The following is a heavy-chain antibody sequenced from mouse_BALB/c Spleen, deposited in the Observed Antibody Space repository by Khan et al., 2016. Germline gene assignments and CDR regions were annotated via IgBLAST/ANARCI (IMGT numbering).Heavy chain of an antibody. CDR1: GYTFTSYW. J-gene: IGHJ4*01. V-gene: IGHV1S41*01. Sequence: DLVKPGASVKLSCKASGYTFTSYWINWIKQRPGQGLEWIGRIAPGSGSTDYNEMFKSKATLTVDTSSSTVYIQLSSLSSEDSAVYFCARENYYGSSCYAIDYWGQGTSVTVSA. CDR2: IAPGSGST. CDR3: ARENYYGSSCYAIDY. D-gene: IGHD1-1*01.